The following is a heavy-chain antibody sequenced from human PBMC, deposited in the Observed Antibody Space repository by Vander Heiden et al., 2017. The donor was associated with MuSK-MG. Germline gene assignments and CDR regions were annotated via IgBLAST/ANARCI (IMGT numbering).Heavy chain of an antibody. CDR1: GFTLSNAW. J-gene: IGHJ4*02. Sequence: EVQLVESGGGLVQPGGSLRLSCAASGFTLSNAWMGWGRQAPGKGLEWVGRIKSKTDGGTTDYAAPVKGRFTISRDDSKNTLYLQRNSLKTEDTAVYYCTTGYSGYDWGFDYWGQGTLVTVSS. CDR3: TTGYSGYDWGFDY. CDR2: IKSKTDGGTT. V-gene: IGHV3-15*01. D-gene: IGHD5-12*01.